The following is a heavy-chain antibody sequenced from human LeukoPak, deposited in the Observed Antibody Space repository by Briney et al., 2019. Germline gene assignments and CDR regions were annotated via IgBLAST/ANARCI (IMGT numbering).Heavy chain of an antibody. V-gene: IGHV1-24*01. J-gene: IGHJ5*02. CDR1: GYTLTELS. D-gene: IGHD5-18*01. CDR3: ATVRAPVTTPPYNWFDP. Sequence: GTSVKVSCKVSGYTLTELSMHWVRQAPGKGLEWMGCFDPEDGETIYAQKFQGRVTMTEDKSTDTAYMELSSLRSEDTAVYYCATVRAPVTTPPYNWFDPWGQGTLVTVSS. CDR2: FDPEDGET.